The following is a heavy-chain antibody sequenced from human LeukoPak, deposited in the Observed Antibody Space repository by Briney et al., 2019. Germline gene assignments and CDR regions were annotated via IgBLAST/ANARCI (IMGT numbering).Heavy chain of an antibody. D-gene: IGHD1-26*01. Sequence: SETLSLTCTVSGGSISSYYWSWIRQPPGKGLEWIGYVYSSGSTNYNPSLKGRVTISVDTSKNQFSLRLSSVAAADTAVYYCARHAQSPYSGSFDYWGQGTLVTVSS. V-gene: IGHV4-59*08. CDR2: VYSSGST. J-gene: IGHJ4*02. CDR1: GGSISSYY. CDR3: ARHAQSPYSGSFDY.